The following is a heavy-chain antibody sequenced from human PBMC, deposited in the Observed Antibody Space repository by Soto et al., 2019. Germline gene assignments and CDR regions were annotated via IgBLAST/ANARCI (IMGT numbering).Heavy chain of an antibody. Sequence: QVQLVQSGAEVKEPGSSVTVSCKASGGTFSSYSISWVRQAPGQGLEWMGGIIPILGTVQYAQMFQGRLTITADESTSTAYMELSRLKSDDTAVYYCATRVSISGVVISWLDPWGRGTLVTVSS. CDR3: ATRVSISGVVISWLDP. D-gene: IGHD3-3*01. CDR2: IIPILGTV. J-gene: IGHJ5*01. V-gene: IGHV1-69*01. CDR1: GGTFSSYS.